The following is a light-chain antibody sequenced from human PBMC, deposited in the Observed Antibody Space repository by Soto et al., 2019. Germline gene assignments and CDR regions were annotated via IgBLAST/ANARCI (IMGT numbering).Light chain of an antibody. V-gene: IGKV1-5*03. CDR3: QQYNSYWT. CDR1: QSISSW. CDR2: KAS. Sequence: DIQMTQSPSTLSASVGDRVTITCRASQSISSWLAWYQQKPGKAPKLLIYKASSLESGVPSRFSGSGSGTEFTLTISSLLPDDFANYYCQQYNSYWTFGQGTKVEIK. J-gene: IGKJ1*01.